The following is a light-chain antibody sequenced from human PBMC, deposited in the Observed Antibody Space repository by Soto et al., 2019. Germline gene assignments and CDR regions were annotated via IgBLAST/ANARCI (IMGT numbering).Light chain of an antibody. Sequence: SYELTQPPSVSGAPGQTASISCGETSIGIRSVHWYHQKPGQAPVLAVHDDSDRPAGIPERFSGSIYRNTATLTTSSVEAGDEASYYVPVWDSTRDQFGFGTGTKVTVL. CDR3: PVWDSTRDQFG. J-gene: IGLJ1*01. V-gene: IGLV3-21*02. CDR1: SIGIRS. CDR2: DDS.